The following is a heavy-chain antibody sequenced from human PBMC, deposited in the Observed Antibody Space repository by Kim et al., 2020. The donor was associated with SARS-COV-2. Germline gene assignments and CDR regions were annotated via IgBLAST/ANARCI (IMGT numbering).Heavy chain of an antibody. D-gene: IGHD5-12*01. J-gene: IGHJ4*02. CDR3: ARGAWVATIWAADY. Sequence: ADSVKGRFTISRDNSKNTLYLQMNSLRAEDTAVYYCARGAWVATIWAADYWGQGTLVTVSS. V-gene: IGHV3-33*01.